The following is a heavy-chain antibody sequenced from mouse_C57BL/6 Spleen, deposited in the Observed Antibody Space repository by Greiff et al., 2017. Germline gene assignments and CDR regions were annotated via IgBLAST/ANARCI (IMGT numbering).Heavy chain of an antibody. CDR2: IDPEDGET. J-gene: IGHJ2*01. D-gene: IGHD2-5*01. Sequence: VQLQQSGAELVKPGASVKLSCTASGFNIKDYYMHWVKQRPEQGLEWIGRIDPEDGETTYAPKFQGKATITADTSSSTAYLQLSSLTSEDTAVYYCALTYYSNYFDYWGQGTTLTVSS. V-gene: IGHV14-2*01. CDR3: ALTYYSNYFDY. CDR1: GFNIKDYY.